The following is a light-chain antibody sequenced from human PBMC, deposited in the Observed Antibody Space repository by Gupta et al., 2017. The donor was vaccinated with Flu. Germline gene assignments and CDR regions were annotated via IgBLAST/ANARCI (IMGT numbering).Light chain of an antibody. J-gene: IGLJ2*01. CDR1: SSAVCSFDS. Sequence: SVTISCTGSSSAVCSFDSASWYQQQPGKAPKTIIYDNTKRHSGAPERFSGSKYGNKASLTLSGVQAEDEAEYYCCHSESGAHVLFGGGTKLTVL. V-gene: IGLV2-11*03. CDR2: DNT. CDR3: CHSESGAHVL.